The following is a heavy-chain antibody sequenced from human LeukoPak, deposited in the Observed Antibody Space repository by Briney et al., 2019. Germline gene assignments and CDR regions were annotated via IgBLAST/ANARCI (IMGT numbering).Heavy chain of an antibody. CDR1: GYTFTGYY. CDR3: ARDLRSGSSSWYARYYYYYGMDV. J-gene: IGHJ6*02. CDR2: INPNSGGT. V-gene: IGHV1-2*02. Sequence: GASVKVSCKTSGYTFTGYYMHWVRQAPGQGLEWMGWINPNSGGTNYAQKFQGRVTMTRDTSISTAYMELSRLRSDDTAVYYCARDLRSGSSSWYARYYYYYGMDVWGQGTTVTVSS. D-gene: IGHD6-13*01.